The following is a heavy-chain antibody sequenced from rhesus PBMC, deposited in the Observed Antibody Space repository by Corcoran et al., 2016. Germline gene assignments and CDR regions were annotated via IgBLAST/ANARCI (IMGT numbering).Heavy chain of an antibody. J-gene: IGHJ4*01. CDR3: ARDSDIVVVVSATSFDY. V-gene: IGHV4-122*02. Sequence: QVQLQESGPGLVKPSETLSLTCAVSGGSISSGYYYWSWIRQPPGKGLELIGYIIYSGSTSYNPSLKSRVTISRDTSKNQFSLKLSSVTAADTAVYYCARDSDIVVVVSATSFDYWGQGVLVTVSS. CDR2: IIYSGST. CDR1: GGSISSGYYY. D-gene: IGHD2-8*01.